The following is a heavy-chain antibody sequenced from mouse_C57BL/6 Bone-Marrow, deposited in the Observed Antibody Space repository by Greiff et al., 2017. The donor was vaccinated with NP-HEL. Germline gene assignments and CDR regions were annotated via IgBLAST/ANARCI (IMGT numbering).Heavy chain of an antibody. CDR3: ASGHGSYAMDY. CDR1: GYTFTSYG. J-gene: IGHJ4*01. D-gene: IGHD2-2*01. CDR2: IYPRSGNT. V-gene: IGHV1-81*01. Sequence: QVHVKQSGAELARPGASVKLSCKASGYTFTSYGISWVKQRTGQGLEWIGEIYPRSGNTYYNEKFKGKATLTADKSSSTAYMELRSLTSEDSAVYFCASGHGSYAMDYWGQGTSVTVSS.